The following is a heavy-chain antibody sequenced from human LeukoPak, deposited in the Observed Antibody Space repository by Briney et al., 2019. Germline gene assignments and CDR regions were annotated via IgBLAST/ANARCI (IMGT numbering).Heavy chain of an antibody. J-gene: IGHJ1*01. Sequence: GGALRLSCAASGVTFSNYWMSWMRQAAGRGVEWVAYIQEDGSEKYHVDSVTGRFTISRANANNSLHLQMNTLRAGDTAVYYCARFIHRSGWYEYFQHWGQGTLVTVSS. V-gene: IGHV3-7*01. CDR1: GVTFSNYW. CDR3: ARFIHRSGWYEYFQH. CDR2: IQEDGSEK. D-gene: IGHD6-19*01.